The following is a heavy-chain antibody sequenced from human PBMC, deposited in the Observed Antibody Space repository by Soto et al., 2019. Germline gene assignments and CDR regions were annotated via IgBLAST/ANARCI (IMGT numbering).Heavy chain of an antibody. CDR3: ARLIISSWYYFDY. J-gene: IGHJ4*02. CDR1: GGSISRDY. V-gene: IGHV4-59*04. Sequence: SETLSLTCTVSGGSISRDYWSWIRQPPGQGLERSGYIYYSGGTYYNPSLKSRVTISVDTSKNQFSLKLSSVTAADTAVFYCARLIISSWYYFDYWGQGTLVTVSS. CDR2: IYYSGGT. D-gene: IGHD6-13*01.